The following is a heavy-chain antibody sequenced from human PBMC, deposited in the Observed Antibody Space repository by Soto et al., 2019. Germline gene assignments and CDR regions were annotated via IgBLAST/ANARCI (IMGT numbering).Heavy chain of an antibody. J-gene: IGHJ6*02. D-gene: IGHD6-13*01. V-gene: IGHV4-59*01. CDR2: IYYSGST. Sequence: QVQLQESGPGLVKPSETLSLTCTVSGGSISSYYWSWIRQPPGKGLEWIGYIYYSGSTNYNPSLKSRVTISVDTSKNQFSLKLSSVTAADTAVYYCARDPGAAGNKYYYYGMDVWGQGTTVTVSS. CDR1: GGSISSYY. CDR3: ARDPGAAGNKYYYYGMDV.